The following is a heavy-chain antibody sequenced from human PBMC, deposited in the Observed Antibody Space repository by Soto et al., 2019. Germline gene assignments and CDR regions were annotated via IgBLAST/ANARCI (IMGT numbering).Heavy chain of an antibody. V-gene: IGHV4-59*01. CDR2: IYYSGRT. CDR3: ARVGGDDFGDSGGFDY. J-gene: IGHJ4*02. D-gene: IGHD4-17*01. Sequence: PAGTLSLTCTVSGGSIRDYFWTWIRQPPGKGLEWIGYIYYSGRTNYNPSLKSRVSISVDTSKNHFSLQLRSVTAADTAVYYCARVGGDDFGDSGGFDYWGQGTLVTVSS. CDR1: GGSIRDYF.